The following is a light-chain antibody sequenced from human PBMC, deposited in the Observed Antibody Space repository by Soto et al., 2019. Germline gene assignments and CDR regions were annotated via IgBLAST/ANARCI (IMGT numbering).Light chain of an antibody. CDR2: GAS. CDR1: QSVSISY. Sequence: EIVLTQSAGTRSLSPGERATLSCRASQSVSISYLAWYQQRPGQAPRLLIYGASSRATGIPDRFSGSGSGTDFTLTINRLEPEDFAVYYCQQYDSSPPFALTFGGGTRWIS. CDR3: QQYDSSPPFALT. V-gene: IGKV3-20*01. J-gene: IGKJ4*01.